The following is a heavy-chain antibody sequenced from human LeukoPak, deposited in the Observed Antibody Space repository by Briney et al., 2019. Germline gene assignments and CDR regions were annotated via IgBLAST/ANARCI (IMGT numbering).Heavy chain of an antibody. CDR1: GFTFSSYA. CDR3: AKFPIPYYDFWSGPNYFDY. J-gene: IGHJ4*02. D-gene: IGHD3-3*01. CDR2: ISGSGGST. V-gene: IGHV3-23*01. Sequence: GGSLRLSCAASGFTFSSYAMGWVRQAPGKGLEWVSAISGSGGSTYYADSVKGRFTISRDNSKNTLYLQMNSLRAEDTAVYYCAKFPIPYYDFWSGPNYFDYWGQGTLVTVSS.